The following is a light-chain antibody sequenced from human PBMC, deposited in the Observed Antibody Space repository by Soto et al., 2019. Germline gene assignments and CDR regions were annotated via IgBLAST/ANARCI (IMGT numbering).Light chain of an antibody. V-gene: IGLV2-8*01. J-gene: IGLJ1*01. CDR1: SSDVGGYNY. CDR2: EVS. Sequence: QSVLTQPPSASLSPGQSVTISCTGTSSDVGGYNYVSWYQQHPGKAPKLLIYEVSKRPSGVPDRFSGSKSGNTASLTVSGLQTEDEGDYYCSSYGGSNKRYVFGTGTKVTVL. CDR3: SSYGGSNKRYV.